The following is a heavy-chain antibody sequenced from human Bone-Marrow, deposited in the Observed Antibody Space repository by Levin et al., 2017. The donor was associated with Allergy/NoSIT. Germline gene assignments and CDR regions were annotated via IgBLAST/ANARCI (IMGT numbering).Heavy chain of an antibody. CDR2: IYYSGST. Sequence: RSQTLSLTCIVSGGSISSYYWSWIRQPPGKGLEWIGYIYYSGSTNYNPSLKSRVTISVDSSKNQFSLKLSSVTAADTAVYYCARWGSDAFDIWGQGTMVTVSS. J-gene: IGHJ3*02. CDR3: ARWGSDAFDI. V-gene: IGHV4-59*01. D-gene: IGHD3-10*01. CDR1: GGSISSYY.